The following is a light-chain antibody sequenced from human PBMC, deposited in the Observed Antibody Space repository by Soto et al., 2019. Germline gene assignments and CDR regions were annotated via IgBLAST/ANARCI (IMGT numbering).Light chain of an antibody. CDR3: QQRYNWPWT. V-gene: IGKV3-11*01. Sequence: EIVLTQSPATLSLSPGESATLSCRASQSVSSYLAWYQQKPGRAPRLLIYDTSNTATGIPARFSGSGSATDFTLTISSLEPEDFAVYYCQQRYNWPWTFGQGTKV. CDR1: QSVSSY. CDR2: DTS. J-gene: IGKJ1*01.